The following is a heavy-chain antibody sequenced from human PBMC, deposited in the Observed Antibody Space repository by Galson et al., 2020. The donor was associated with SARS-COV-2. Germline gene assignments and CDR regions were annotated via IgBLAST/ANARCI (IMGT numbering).Heavy chain of an antibody. CDR1: GFTFSSYG. Sequence: GGSLRLSCAASGFTFSSYGMHWVRQAPGKGLEWVAVIWYDGSNKYYADSVKGRFTISRDNSKNTLYLQMNSLRAEDTAVYYCASEVPAATEDAFDIWGQGKMVTVSS. V-gene: IGHV3-33*01. J-gene: IGHJ3*02. D-gene: IGHD2-2*01. CDR2: IWYDGSNK. CDR3: ASEVPAATEDAFDI.